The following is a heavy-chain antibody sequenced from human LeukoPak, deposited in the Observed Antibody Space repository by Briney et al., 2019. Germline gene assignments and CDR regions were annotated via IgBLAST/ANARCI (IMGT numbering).Heavy chain of an antibody. CDR3: ARVRTRSPVDY. J-gene: IGHJ4*02. CDR1: GGSFSGYY. Sequence: SETLSLTCAVYGGSFSGYYWSWIRQPPGKGLEWIGEINHSGSTNYNPSLKSRVTISVDTSKNQFSLKLSSVTAADTAVYYCARVRTRSPVDYWGQGTLVTVSS. CDR2: INHSGST. V-gene: IGHV4-34*01.